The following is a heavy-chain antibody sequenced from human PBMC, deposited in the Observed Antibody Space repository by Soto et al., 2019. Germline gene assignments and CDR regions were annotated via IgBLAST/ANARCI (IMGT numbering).Heavy chain of an antibody. CDR1: GFTFSSYW. Sequence: EVQLVESGGGLVQPGGSLRLSCAASGFTFSSYWMSWVRQAPGKGLEWVANIKQDGSEKYYVDSVKGRFTISRDNAKNSLYLQMNSLRAEDTAVYYCARDSWVYGSGSYYETYYFDYWGQATLVTVSS. CDR3: ARDSWVYGSGSYYETYYFDY. CDR2: IKQDGSEK. V-gene: IGHV3-7*01. J-gene: IGHJ4*02. D-gene: IGHD3-10*01.